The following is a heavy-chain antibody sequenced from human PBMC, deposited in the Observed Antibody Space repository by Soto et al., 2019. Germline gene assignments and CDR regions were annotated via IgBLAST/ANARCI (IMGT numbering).Heavy chain of an antibody. J-gene: IGHJ4*02. CDR1: GYTFNTYG. CDR3: ARDRQQWLPNFFFY. V-gene: IGHV1-18*01. Sequence: ASVKVSCKASGYTFNTYGITWVRQAPGQGLEWMGWISAYNGKTYYPQKFQGRVTLPTDTATSTAYMELRSLESDDTAVYYCARDRQQWLPNFFFYWGQGTLVTVSS. D-gene: IGHD5-18*01. CDR2: ISAYNGKT.